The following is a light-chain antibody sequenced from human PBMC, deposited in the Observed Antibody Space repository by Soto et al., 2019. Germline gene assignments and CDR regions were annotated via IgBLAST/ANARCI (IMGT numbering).Light chain of an antibody. CDR2: AAS. Sequence: VLTQSPVTLSVSPGETATLSCRASQSVSSNLAWYQHKPGQAPRLLIYAASARATGVPARFSGSGSGTDYTLTISSLEPEDFAVYYCQQRSNWPLTFGGGTKVEIK. CDR1: QSVSSN. V-gene: IGKV3-11*01. CDR3: QQRSNWPLT. J-gene: IGKJ4*01.